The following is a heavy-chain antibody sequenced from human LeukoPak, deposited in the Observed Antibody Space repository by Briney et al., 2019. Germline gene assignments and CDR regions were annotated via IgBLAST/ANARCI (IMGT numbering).Heavy chain of an antibody. J-gene: IGHJ5*02. CDR2: INHSGST. V-gene: IGHV4-34*01. Sequence: SETLSLTCAVYGGSFSGYYWSWIRQPPGKGLEWIGEINHSGSTNYNPSLKSRVTISVDTSKNQFSLKLSSVTAADTAVYYCAMSRGYSYGLNWFDLWGQGTLVTVSS. D-gene: IGHD5-18*01. CDR1: GGSFSGYY. CDR3: AMSRGYSYGLNWFDL.